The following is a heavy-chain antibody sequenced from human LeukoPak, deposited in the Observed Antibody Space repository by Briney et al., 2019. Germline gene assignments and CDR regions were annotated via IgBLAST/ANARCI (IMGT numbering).Heavy chain of an antibody. D-gene: IGHD3-10*02. Sequence: GGYLRLSCAASGFTFSDAWMNWVRQAPGKGLEWVSYISSSGSTIYYADSVKGRFTISRDNAKNSLYLQMNSLRAEDTAVYYCAELGITMIGGVWGKGTTVTISS. CDR2: ISSSGSTI. V-gene: IGHV3-11*04. CDR3: AELGITMIGGV. CDR1: GFTFSDAW. J-gene: IGHJ6*04.